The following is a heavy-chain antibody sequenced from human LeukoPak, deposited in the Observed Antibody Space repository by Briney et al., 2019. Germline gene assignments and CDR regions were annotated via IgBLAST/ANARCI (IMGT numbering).Heavy chain of an antibody. CDR3: ARAVDGGIDY. Sequence: PSQTLSLTCAVSGGSISSGGYSWSWIRQPPGKGLEWIGYIYHSGSTHYNPSLKSRVTISVNRSKNQFSLQLSSVTAADTAVYYCARAVDGGIDYWGQGPLVTVSS. J-gene: IGHJ4*02. CDR2: IYHSGST. D-gene: IGHD4-23*01. V-gene: IGHV4-30-2*01. CDR1: GGSISSGGYS.